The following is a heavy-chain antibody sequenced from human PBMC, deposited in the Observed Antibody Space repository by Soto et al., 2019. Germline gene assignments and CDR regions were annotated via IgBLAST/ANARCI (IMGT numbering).Heavy chain of an antibody. CDR1: GLTFSSHA. Sequence: EVQLLESGGGLVQPGGSLRLSCAASGLTFSSHALMWVRQAPGKGLEWVAAISGSAINTYYEDSVKGRFTISRDNSKNTLNLQMNTQSAEDTDVYYCAKDSAGAGRDYWGQGTLVTVSS. V-gene: IGHV3-23*01. D-gene: IGHD6-19*01. CDR3: AKDSAGAGRDY. J-gene: IGHJ4*02. CDR2: ISGSAINT.